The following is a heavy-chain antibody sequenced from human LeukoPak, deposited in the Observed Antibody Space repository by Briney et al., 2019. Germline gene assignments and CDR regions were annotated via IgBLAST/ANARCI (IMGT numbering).Heavy chain of an antibody. CDR3: VKDNPLDY. CDR2: IRYDGSNK. Sequence: PGGSLRLSCAASGFTFSSYGMHWVRQAPGRGLEWVAFIRYDGSNKYYADSVKGRFTISRDNSKNTLYLQMNSLRAEDTAVYYCVKDNPLDYWGQGTLVIVSS. CDR1: GFTFSSYG. J-gene: IGHJ4*02. V-gene: IGHV3-30*02. D-gene: IGHD1-14*01.